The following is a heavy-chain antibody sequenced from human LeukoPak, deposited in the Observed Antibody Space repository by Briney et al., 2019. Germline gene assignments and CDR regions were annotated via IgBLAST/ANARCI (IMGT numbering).Heavy chain of an antibody. CDR2: ISGSGGST. D-gene: IGHD2-8*01. CDR3: ARDIGYCTNGVCSVAFDP. J-gene: IGHJ5*02. Sequence: GGSLRLSCAASGFTFSSYAMSWVRQAPGKGLEWVSAISGSGGSTYYADSVKGRFTISRDNSKNTLYLQMNSLRAEDTAVYYCARDIGYCTNGVCSVAFDPWGQGTLVTVSS. CDR1: GFTFSSYA. V-gene: IGHV3-23*01.